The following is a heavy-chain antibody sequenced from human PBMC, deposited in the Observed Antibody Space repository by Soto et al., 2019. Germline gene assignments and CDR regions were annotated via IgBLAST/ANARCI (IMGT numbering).Heavy chain of an antibody. Sequence: GASVKVSCKASGGTFSSYAISWVRQAPGQGLEWMGGIIPIFGTANYAQKFQGRVTITADESTSTAYMELSSLRSEDTAVYYCARDQGKTAVDTAMVIYGMDVWGQGTTVTVSS. CDR2: IIPIFGTA. CDR3: ARDQGKTAVDTAMVIYGMDV. D-gene: IGHD5-18*01. CDR1: GGTFSSYA. J-gene: IGHJ6*02. V-gene: IGHV1-69*13.